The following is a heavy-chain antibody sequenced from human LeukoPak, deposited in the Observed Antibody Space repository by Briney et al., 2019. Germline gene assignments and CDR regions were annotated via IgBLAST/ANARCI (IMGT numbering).Heavy chain of an antibody. CDR2: IYHSGST. CDR1: GYSISSGYY. J-gene: IGHJ4*02. Sequence: SETLSLTCTVSGYSISSGYYWGWIRQPPGKGLEWIGSIYHSGSTYYSPSLKSRVTISLDTSKNQFSLKLSSVTAADTAMYYCARVKRKYQLLKPLHETPSHYFDYWGQGTLVTVSS. D-gene: IGHD2-2*01. V-gene: IGHV4-38-2*02. CDR3: ARVKRKYQLLKPLHETPSHYFDY.